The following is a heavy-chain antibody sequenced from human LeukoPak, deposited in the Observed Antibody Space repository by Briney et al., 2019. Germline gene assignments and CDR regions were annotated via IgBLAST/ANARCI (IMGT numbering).Heavy chain of an antibody. CDR1: GFTFSSYA. D-gene: IGHD3-22*01. J-gene: IGHJ4*02. Sequence: GGSLRLSCAASGFTFSSYAMSWVRQAPGKGLEWVSAISGSGGSTYYADSVKGRFTISRDNAKNTLYLQMNSLRAEDTAVYYCARGFTYYDSSGYPGYWGQGTLVTVSS. V-gene: IGHV3-23*01. CDR3: ARGFTYYDSSGYPGY. CDR2: ISGSGGST.